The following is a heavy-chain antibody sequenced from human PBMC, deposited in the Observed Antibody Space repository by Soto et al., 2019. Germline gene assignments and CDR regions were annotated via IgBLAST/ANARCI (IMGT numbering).Heavy chain of an antibody. CDR2: IKHDGSEK. CDR3: ARMGYRGPPTFLDC. J-gene: IGHJ4*02. D-gene: IGHD5-18*01. V-gene: IGHV3-7*05. CDR1: GFTFSNYY. Sequence: GSLRLSCAASGFTFSNYYMSWVRQAPGKGLEWVANIKHDGSEKYYVDSVKGRFTISRDNAENSLFLQMNSLRAEDTAVYYCARMGYRGPPTFLDCGARGPLVTVSS.